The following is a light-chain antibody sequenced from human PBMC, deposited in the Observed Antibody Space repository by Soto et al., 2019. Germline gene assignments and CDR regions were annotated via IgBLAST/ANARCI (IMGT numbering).Light chain of an antibody. CDR2: DAS. J-gene: IGKJ2*01. V-gene: IGKV1-5*01. Sequence: DIQMTQSPSTLSASVGDRVTITCRASQSISSWLAWYQQKPGKAPKLLIYDASSLESGVPSRFSGSGSETEFTLTISSLQPDDFATYYCQQYNSYSPTFGQVTKLEIK. CDR1: QSISSW. CDR3: QQYNSYSPT.